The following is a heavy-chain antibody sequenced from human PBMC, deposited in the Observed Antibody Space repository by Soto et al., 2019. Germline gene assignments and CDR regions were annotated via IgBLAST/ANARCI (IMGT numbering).Heavy chain of an antibody. CDR2: IWYDGSNK. V-gene: IGHV3-33*01. D-gene: IGHD3-10*01. J-gene: IGHJ6*02. CDR3: AGDSVSDYGYYGMDV. CDR1: GFTFSSYG. Sequence: QVQLVESGGGVVQPGRSLRLSCAASGFTFSSYGMHWVRQAPGKGLEWVAVIWYDGSNKYYADSVKGRFTISRDNSKNTLYLQMNSLRAEDTAVYYCAGDSVSDYGYYGMDVWGQGTTVTVSS.